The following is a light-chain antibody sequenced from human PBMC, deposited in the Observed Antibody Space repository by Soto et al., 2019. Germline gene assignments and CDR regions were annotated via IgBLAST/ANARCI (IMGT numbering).Light chain of an antibody. CDR1: QSVSSNY. CDR3: QQYGGSPPLT. CDR2: GAS. J-gene: IGKJ4*01. V-gene: IGKV3-20*01. Sequence: EIVLTQSPGTLSLSPGERATLSCRASQSVSSNYLAWYQQKPGQAPRLLIYGASSRATGIPDRFSGSGSGTDLTLTISRLEPEDLAVYYCQQYGGSPPLTFGGGTKVEIK.